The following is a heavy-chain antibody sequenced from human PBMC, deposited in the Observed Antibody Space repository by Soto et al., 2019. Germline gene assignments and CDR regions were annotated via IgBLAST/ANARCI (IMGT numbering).Heavy chain of an antibody. V-gene: IGHV3-33*06. J-gene: IGHJ5*02. CDR1: GFTFSSYA. Sequence: QVQLVESGGGVVQPGRSLRLSCAASGFTFSSYAMHWVRQAPGTGLEWVAAILYDGSNQYYADAVKGRFTISRDNSKNTLYLQMNSLRVEDTAVYYCAKEGRVGYSTRIFRRDNWFDPWGQGTPVTVSS. CDR3: AKEGRVGYSTRIFRRDNWFDP. D-gene: IGHD6-13*01. CDR2: ILYDGSNQ.